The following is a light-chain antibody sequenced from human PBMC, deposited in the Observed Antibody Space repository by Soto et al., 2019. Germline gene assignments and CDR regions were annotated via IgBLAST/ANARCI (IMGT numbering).Light chain of an antibody. Sequence: QSALTQPASVSGSPGQSITISCTGTSSDVGGYNYVSWYQQHPGEAPKLMIYNVNDRPSGVSYRFSGSKSGNTASLTISGLQAEDEADYYCSSYTSSSPVIFGGGTKLTVL. CDR3: SSYTSSSPVI. V-gene: IGLV2-14*03. CDR2: NVN. J-gene: IGLJ2*01. CDR1: SSDVGGYNY.